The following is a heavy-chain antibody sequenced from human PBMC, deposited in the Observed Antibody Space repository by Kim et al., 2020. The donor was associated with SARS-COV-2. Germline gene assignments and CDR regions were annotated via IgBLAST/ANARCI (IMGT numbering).Heavy chain of an antibody. Sequence: SETLSLTCTVSGGSIRSSNYYWGWIRQPPGKGLEWIGSIYFTETTYYNPSLKSRVTISVDTSKSQFSLKLSSVTAADTAVYYCARQRKSGYSSGAYYFDNWGQGTQVTVSS. CDR2: IYFTETT. J-gene: IGHJ4*02. CDR3: ARQRKSGYSSGAYYFDN. V-gene: IGHV4-39*01. D-gene: IGHD6-19*01. CDR1: GGSIRSSNYY.